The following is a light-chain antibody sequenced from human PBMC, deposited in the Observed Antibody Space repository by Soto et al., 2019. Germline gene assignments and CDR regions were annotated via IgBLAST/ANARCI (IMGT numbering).Light chain of an antibody. CDR1: QGISSY. V-gene: IGKV1-27*01. CDR3: QQYNSYSGT. CDR2: TAS. J-gene: IGKJ1*01. Sequence: DIQLTQSPSFLSASVGDRVTITCRASQGISSYLAWYQQKPGKVPKLLIYTASTLQSGVPSRFSGSGSGTEFTLTISSLQPDDFATYYCQQYNSYSGTFGQGTKVDIK.